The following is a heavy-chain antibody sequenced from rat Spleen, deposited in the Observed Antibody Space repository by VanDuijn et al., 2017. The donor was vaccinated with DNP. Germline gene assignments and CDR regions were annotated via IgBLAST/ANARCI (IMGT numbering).Heavy chain of an antibody. V-gene: IGHV5-31*01. CDR2: ITGSGGST. Sequence: EVQLVESGGDLVQPGRSLALSCVASGFTFNNYWMAWIRQVPGKGLEWVASITGSGGSTYYPDSVKGRFTISRDNAKNTLYLQMNSLRSEDTATHHCARGSTTVDYWNVDFWGPGTMVTVSS. D-gene: IGHD1-1*01. J-gene: IGHJ1*01. CDR1: GFTFNNYW. CDR3: ARGSTTVDYWNVDF.